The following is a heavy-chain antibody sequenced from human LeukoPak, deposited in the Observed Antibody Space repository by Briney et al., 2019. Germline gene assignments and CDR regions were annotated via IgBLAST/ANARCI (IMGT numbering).Heavy chain of an antibody. CDR1: GFTFSSYD. V-gene: IGHV3-23*01. D-gene: IGHD3-22*01. J-gene: IGHJ4*02. Sequence: GGSLTLSCAASGFTFSSYDMIWVRQAPGKGLEWVSDISGSGGNTYYADSVKGRFTISRDNSKHTLYLKMNSLRAEDTAVYSCAKDRTASPKIVVVINTPSDYWGQGTLITVSS. CDR2: ISGSGGNT. CDR3: AKDRTASPKIVVVINTPSDY.